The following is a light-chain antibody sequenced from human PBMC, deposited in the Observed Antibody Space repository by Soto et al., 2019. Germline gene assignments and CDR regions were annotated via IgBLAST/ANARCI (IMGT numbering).Light chain of an antibody. J-gene: IGLJ1*01. CDR2: EVS. CDR1: SSDVGGYNS. CDR3: SSYAGSSTLV. Sequence: QSVLTQPASVSGSPGQSITISCTGTSSDVGGYNSVSWYQQHPGKAPKLLIYEVSNRPSGFSNRFSVSKSGNTASLTISGLQAEEEADYYCSSYAGSSTLVFGTGTKVTVL. V-gene: IGLV2-14*01.